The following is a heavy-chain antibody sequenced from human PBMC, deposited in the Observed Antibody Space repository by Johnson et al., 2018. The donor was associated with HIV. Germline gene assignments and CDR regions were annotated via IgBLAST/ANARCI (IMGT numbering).Heavy chain of an antibody. J-gene: IGHJ3*02. CDR1: GFTFDDYA. Sequence: LVESGGVVVQPGGSLRLSCAASGFTFDDYAMHWVRQAPGKGLEWVSLISWDGGSTYYAASVKGRFTISRDNSKNMLYLQMNSLRAEDTAVYYCAKDLSPYSSGWYDAFDIRGQGTMVTVSS. CDR3: AKDLSPYSSGWYDAFDI. CDR2: ISWDGGST. V-gene: IGHV3-43D*03. D-gene: IGHD6-19*01.